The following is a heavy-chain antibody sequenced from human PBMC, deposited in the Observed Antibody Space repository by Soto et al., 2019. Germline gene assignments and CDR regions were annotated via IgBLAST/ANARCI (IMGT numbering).Heavy chain of an antibody. CDR2: ITTNSRTI. J-gene: IGHJ4*02. CDR3: VKDWSYGLDC. Sequence: EVQLVESGGGLVQPGGSLKLSCAASGFTFSSYNMHWVRQAPGKGLEWVSYITTNSRTINYADSVKGRFTISRDNAKSSVYRHLNGLRAEDTTVYYVVKDWSYGLDCWGQVILVTVSS. V-gene: IGHV3-48*01. D-gene: IGHD5-18*01. CDR1: GFTFSSYN.